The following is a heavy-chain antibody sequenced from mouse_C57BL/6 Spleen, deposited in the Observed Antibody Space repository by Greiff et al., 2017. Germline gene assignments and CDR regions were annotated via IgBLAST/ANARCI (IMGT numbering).Heavy chain of an antibody. D-gene: IGHD2-2*01. V-gene: IGHV1-76*01. J-gene: IGHJ2*01. Sequence: VQLQQSGAELVRPGASVKLSCKASGYTFTDYYINWVKQRPGQGLEWIARIYPGSGNTYYNEKFKGKATLTAEKSSSTAYMQLSSLTSEDSAVYFCAIGESTLVTTGYFDCGSEGTTLAVSS. CDR2: IYPGSGNT. CDR3: AIGESTLVTTGYFDC. CDR1: GYTFTDYY.